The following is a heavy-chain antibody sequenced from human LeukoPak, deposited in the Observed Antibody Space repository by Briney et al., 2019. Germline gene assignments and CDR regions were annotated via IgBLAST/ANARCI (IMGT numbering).Heavy chain of an antibody. CDR3: AKKTRWSNYYCYYMDV. CDR2: ISGSGGST. V-gene: IGHV3-23*01. CDR1: GFTFSDYD. D-gene: IGHD4-23*01. J-gene: IGHJ6*03. Sequence: GGSLRLSCAASGFTFSDYDMSWVRQAPGKGLEWVSAISGSGGSTYYADSVKGRFTISRDNSKNTLYLQMNGLRAEDSAVYYCAKKTRWSNYYCYYMDVWGKGTTVTVSS.